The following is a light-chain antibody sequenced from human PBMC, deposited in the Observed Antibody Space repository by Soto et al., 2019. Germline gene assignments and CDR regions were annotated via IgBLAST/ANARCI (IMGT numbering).Light chain of an antibody. V-gene: IGKV1-5*01. CDR2: DAS. Sequence: DIQMTQSPSTLSASVGDRVTITCRASQSISSWLAWYQQKPGKAPKLLIYDASSLQSGVPSRFSGSGSGTDFTLTISSLQPEDFATYYCLQHNSYPSITFGQGTRLEIK. CDR3: LQHNSYPSIT. J-gene: IGKJ5*01. CDR1: QSISSW.